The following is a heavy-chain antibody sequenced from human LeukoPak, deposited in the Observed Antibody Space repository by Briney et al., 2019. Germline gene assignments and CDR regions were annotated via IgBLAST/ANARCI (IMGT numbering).Heavy chain of an antibody. D-gene: IGHD2-21*01. J-gene: IGHJ6*04. Sequence: SETLSLTCAVYGGSFSGYYWNWIRQSPGKGLEWIGEINQSGSTSYNPSLKSRVTISVDTSKNQFSLKLSSVTAADTAVYYCARHPRFRSRDMDIWGKGTTVTISS. CDR2: INQSGST. CDR3: ARHPRFRSRDMDI. CDR1: GGSFSGYY. V-gene: IGHV4-34*01.